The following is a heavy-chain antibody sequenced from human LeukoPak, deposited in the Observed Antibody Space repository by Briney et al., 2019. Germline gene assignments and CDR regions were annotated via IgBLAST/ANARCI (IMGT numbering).Heavy chain of an antibody. CDR1: GGSISSYY. Sequence: SETLSLTCTVSGGSISSYYWSWIRQPPGKGLEWIGYIYSSGSTKYNPSLKSRVTISVDTSKNQFSLKLNSVTAADTAVYYCARVNINNWHSCDYWGQGTLVTVSS. CDR3: ARVNINNWHSCDY. CDR2: IYSSGST. V-gene: IGHV4-4*08. J-gene: IGHJ4*02. D-gene: IGHD1-1*01.